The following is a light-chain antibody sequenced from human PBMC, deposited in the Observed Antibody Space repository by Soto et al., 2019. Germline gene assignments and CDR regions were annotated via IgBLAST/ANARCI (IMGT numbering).Light chain of an antibody. J-gene: IGLJ2*01. CDR2: DNN. V-gene: IGLV1-51*01. Sequence: QSVLTQPPSVSAAPGQKVTISCSGSSFNIGNNYVSWYQQLPGTAPKLLIYDNNKRPSEIPDRFSGSKSGTSATLGIIGLQNGDEADYYCGTWDSRLSEVVFGGGTKLTVL. CDR3: GTWDSRLSEVV. CDR1: SFNIGNNY.